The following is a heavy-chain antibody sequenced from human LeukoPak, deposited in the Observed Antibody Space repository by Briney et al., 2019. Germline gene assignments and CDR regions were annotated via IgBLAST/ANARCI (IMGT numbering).Heavy chain of an antibody. CDR2: IKQDGGEK. CDR3: ACRIAGTGTGGYFEP. Sequence: GGSLRLSCVASGLTFSSYWMSWVRQAPGKGLEWVANIKQDGGEKYYVDSVKGRFTISRDNAKSSLYLQMNSLRADDTAAYYCACRIAGTGTGGYFEPWGRGTLVSVSS. J-gene: IGHJ2*01. D-gene: IGHD6-19*01. V-gene: IGHV3-7*01. CDR1: GLTFSSYW.